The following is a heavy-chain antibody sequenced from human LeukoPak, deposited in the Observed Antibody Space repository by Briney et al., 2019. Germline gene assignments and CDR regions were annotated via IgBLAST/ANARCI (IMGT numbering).Heavy chain of an antibody. Sequence: GGSLRLSCVASGFTFSNYAMSWVRQAPGKGLELVSGIYGSDDKTVYGDAVKGRFTISRDNSKNTLYLQMNSLRADDTTVYYCAKTQGYYDAWGQGALVTVSS. CDR2: IYGSDDKT. CDR1: GFTFSNYA. D-gene: IGHD2-15*01. V-gene: IGHV3-23*01. CDR3: AKTQGYYDA. J-gene: IGHJ5*02.